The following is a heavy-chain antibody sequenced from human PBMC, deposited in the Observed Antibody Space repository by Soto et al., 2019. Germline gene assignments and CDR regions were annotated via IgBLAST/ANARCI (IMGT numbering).Heavy chain of an antibody. CDR2: ISGSGGST. CDR1: GFTFSSYA. CDR3: AKRSSGWYFDL. V-gene: IGHV3-23*01. D-gene: IGHD6-25*01. J-gene: IGHJ2*01. Sequence: EVQLLESGGGLVQPGGSLRLSCAASGFTFSSYAMSWVRQAPGKGLEWVSVISGSGGSTYYANSVKGRFAISRDNSKNTLYLQMNCLRAEDTAVYYCAKRSSGWYFDLWGRGTLVTVSS.